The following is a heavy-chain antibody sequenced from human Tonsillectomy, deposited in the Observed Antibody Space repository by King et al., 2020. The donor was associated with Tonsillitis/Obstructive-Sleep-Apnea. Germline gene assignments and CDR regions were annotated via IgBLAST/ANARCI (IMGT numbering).Heavy chain of an antibody. CDR2: ISGRGNRT. D-gene: IGHD3-16*01. CDR1: GFTFSSYA. Sequence: VQLVESGRGLVQPGGSLRLSCAASGFTFSSYAMNWVRQAPGKGLEWVSVISGRGNRTNYAGSVKGRFTIFRDNSKNTLYLQMNSLRAEDTAIYYCAKDLRPGQDCDNTGCLYGPDFWGQGTLVTVSS. CDR3: AKDLRPGQDCDNTGCLYGPDF. J-gene: IGHJ4*02. V-gene: IGHV3-23*04.